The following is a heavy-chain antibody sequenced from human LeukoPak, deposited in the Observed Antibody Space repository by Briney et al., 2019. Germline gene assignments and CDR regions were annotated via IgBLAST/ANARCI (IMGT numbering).Heavy chain of an antibody. CDR3: ARDLWELLPSGGS. CDR2: IIPIFGTA. V-gene: IGHV1-69*13. D-gene: IGHD1-26*01. J-gene: IGHJ5*02. Sequence: GASVKVSCKASGGTFSSYAISWVRQAPGQGHEWMGGIIPIFGTANYAQKFQGRVTITADESTSTAYMELSSLRSEDTAVYYCARDLWELLPSGGSWGQGTLVTVSS. CDR1: GGTFSSYA.